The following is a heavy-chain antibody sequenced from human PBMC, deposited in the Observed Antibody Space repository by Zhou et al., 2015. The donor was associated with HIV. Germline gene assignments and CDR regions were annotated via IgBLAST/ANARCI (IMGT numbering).Heavy chain of an antibody. D-gene: IGHD2-15*01. CDR3: ATPRGTICSGGSCYLGGYYYGMDV. Sequence: QVQLVQSGAEVKKPGASVKVSCKASGYTFTSYDINWVRQATGQGLEWMGWMNPNSGNTGYAQKFQGRVTMTRNTSISTAYMELSSLRSEDTAVYYCATPRGTICSGGSCYLGGYYYGMDVWGQGTTVTVSS. CDR2: MNPNSGNT. J-gene: IGHJ6*02. V-gene: IGHV1-8*01. CDR1: GYTFTSYD.